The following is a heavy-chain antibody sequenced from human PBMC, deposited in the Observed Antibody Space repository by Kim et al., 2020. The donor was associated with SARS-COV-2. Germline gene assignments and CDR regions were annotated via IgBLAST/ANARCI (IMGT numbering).Heavy chain of an antibody. D-gene: IGHD3-9*01. J-gene: IGHJ4*02. V-gene: IGHV3-23*01. CDR3: AKEASRLRYFDS. Sequence: YYADSVKGRFTISRDNSKNTLYLQMNSLRAEDTAVYYCAKEASRLRYFDSWGQGTLVTVSS.